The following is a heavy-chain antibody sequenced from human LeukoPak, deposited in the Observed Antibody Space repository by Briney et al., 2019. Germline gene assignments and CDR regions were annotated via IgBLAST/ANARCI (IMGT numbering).Heavy chain of an antibody. CDR2: IYYSGST. CDR3: ARAGIVGAIVLDY. J-gene: IGHJ4*02. V-gene: IGHV4-39*07. Sequence: SETLSLTCTVSGGSISSSSYYWGWIRQPPGKGLEWIGSIYYSGSTYYNPSLKSRVTISVDTSKNQFSLKLSSVTAADTAVYYCARAGIVGAIVLDYWGQGTLVTVSS. CDR1: GGSISSSSYY. D-gene: IGHD1-26*01.